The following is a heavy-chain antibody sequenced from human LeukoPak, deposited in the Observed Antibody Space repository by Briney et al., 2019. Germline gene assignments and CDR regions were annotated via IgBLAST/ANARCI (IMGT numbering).Heavy chain of an antibody. D-gene: IGHD6-13*01. CDR2: IYYSGST. CDR1: GGSISSYY. J-gene: IGHJ4*02. CDR3: AREEYSSDWYGHDS. Sequence: SETLSLTCTVSGGSISSYYWSWIRQPPGKGLEWIGYIYYSGSTNYNPSLKSRATISVDTSKNQFSLKLSSVTAADTAVYYRAREEYSSDWYGHDSWGQGTLVTVSS. V-gene: IGHV4-59*01.